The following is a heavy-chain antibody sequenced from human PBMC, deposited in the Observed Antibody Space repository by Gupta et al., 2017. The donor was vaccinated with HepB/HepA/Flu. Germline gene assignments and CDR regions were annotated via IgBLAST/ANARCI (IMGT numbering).Heavy chain of an antibody. CDR1: GFSLSTDTVG. CDR2: IYWDDDK. CDR3: VHNNPIELDGTAFGY. Sequence: QITLKESGPTLVKPTQTLTLTCTFSGFSLSTDTVGVGWIRQPPGKALEWLALIYWDDDKRYSPSLESRLTITKDTSKNQVVLTMTNMEPVDTATYYCVHNNPIELDGTAFGYWGQGTQVTVS. J-gene: IGHJ4*02. V-gene: IGHV2-5*02. D-gene: IGHD6-19*01.